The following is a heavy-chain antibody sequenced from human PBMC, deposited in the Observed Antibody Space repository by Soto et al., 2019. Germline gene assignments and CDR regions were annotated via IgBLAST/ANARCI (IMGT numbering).Heavy chain of an antibody. D-gene: IGHD6-19*01. V-gene: IGHV4-59*08. J-gene: IGHJ4*02. CDR3: ARRRVAGDFDY. CDR1: DSISTYY. Sequence: SETLSLTCTVDSISTYYWSWIRQPPGKGLEWVGYIYYGGTTSYNPSLKSRVTISVETSKSQISLRLGSVTAADTAVYYCARRRVAGDFDYWGQGTLVTVS. CDR2: IYYGGTT.